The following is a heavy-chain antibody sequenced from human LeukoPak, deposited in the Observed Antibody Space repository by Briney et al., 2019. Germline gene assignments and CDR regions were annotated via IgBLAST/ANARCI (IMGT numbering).Heavy chain of an antibody. CDR2: INPNSGGT. V-gene: IGHV1-2*02. Sequence: ASVKVSCKASGYTFTGYYMHWVRQAPGQGLEWMGWINPNSGGTNYAQKFQGRVTMTRDTSISTAYMELSRLRSDDTAVYYCARAAYYDFWSGYYTGIGLDIWGQGTMVTVSS. J-gene: IGHJ3*02. CDR3: ARAAYYDFWSGYYTGIGLDI. D-gene: IGHD3-3*01. CDR1: GYTFTGYY.